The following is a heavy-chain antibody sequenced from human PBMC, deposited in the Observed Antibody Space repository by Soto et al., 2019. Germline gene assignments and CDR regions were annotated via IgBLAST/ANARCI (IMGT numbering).Heavy chain of an antibody. J-gene: IGHJ6*02. Sequence: SVKVSFKASGGTFSSYAISWVRQAPGQGLEWMGGIIPIFGTANYAQKFQGRVTITADESTSTAYMELSSLRAEDTAVYYCALDLTHIQWLVLEDYYYGMDVWGQGTTVTVSS. CDR2: IIPIFGTA. D-gene: IGHD6-19*01. V-gene: IGHV1-69*13. CDR1: GGTFSSYA. CDR3: ALDLTHIQWLVLEDYYYGMDV.